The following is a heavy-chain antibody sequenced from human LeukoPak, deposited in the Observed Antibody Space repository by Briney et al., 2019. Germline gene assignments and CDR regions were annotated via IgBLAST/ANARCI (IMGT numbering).Heavy chain of an antibody. V-gene: IGHV3-74*01. D-gene: IGHD1-20*01. J-gene: IGHJ4*02. CDR1: GFTFSSYW. Sequence: GGSLRLSCAASGFTFSSYWVHWVRQAPGKGLVWVSRINSDGTITSYADSVKGRFTISRDNAKNTLYLQMNSLRAEDTVVYYCARDNPRITGDDFDYWGQGTLVTVSS. CDR3: ARDNPRITGDDFDY. CDR2: INSDGTIT.